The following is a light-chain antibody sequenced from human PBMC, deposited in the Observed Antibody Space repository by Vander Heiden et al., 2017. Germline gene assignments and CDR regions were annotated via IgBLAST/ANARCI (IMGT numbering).Light chain of an antibody. J-gene: IGLJ2*01. CDR3: QVWVGSSDPV. V-gene: IGLV3-21*02. CDR1: GIGILS. Sequence: SYVLTQPPSVSVTPGPTARVTCGKSGIGILSVHWYQQRPGQAPVLVVYNDRDRPSGIPERFSGSNSGNAATLTISRVEVGDEADYYRQVWVGSSDPVFGRGTKLTVL. CDR2: NDR.